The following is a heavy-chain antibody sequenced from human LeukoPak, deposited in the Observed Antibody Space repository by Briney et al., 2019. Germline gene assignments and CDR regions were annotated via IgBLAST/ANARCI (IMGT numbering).Heavy chain of an antibody. V-gene: IGHV3-48*01. D-gene: IGHD6-13*01. CDR2: ISSVGSPI. J-gene: IGHJ4*02. CDR3: ARDRSSYYLDY. Sequence: GGSLRLSCVASGFSITSYSMNWVRQAPGKGLEWLSYISSVGSPIYYADSVKGRFTISRDIAKNSLFLQMNSLRPEDTAVYYCARDRSSYYLDYWGQGTLVTVS. CDR1: GFSITSYS.